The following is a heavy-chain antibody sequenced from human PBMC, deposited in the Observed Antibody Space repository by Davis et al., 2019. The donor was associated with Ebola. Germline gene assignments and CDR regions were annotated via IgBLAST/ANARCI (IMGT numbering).Heavy chain of an antibody. J-gene: IGHJ5*02. Sequence: TVSCMGSGYSFATNWIGWVRQLPGKGLEWMGIIYPGDSDTRYLPSFQGQVTIPPDKSISTAYLKWSSLKASTTAMYYFARPLGSDRNWFDPRGQGTLFTVSS. D-gene: IGHD6-25*01. CDR3: ARPLGSDRNWFDP. V-gene: IGHV5-51*01. CDR1: GYSFATNW. CDR2: IYPGDSDT.